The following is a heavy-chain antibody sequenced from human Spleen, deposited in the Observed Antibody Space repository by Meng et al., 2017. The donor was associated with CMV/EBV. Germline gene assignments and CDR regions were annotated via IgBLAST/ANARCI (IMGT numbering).Heavy chain of an antibody. D-gene: IGHD5-18*01. CDR1: GFTVNSDY. CDR3: AKGGIQLWLNWFDP. Sequence: AASGFTVNSDYMSWVRQAPGKGLEWLSFIDSGGSADYAGSVKGRFTISRDNSKNTVYLQMNSLRVEDTAVYYCAKGGIQLWLNWFDPWGQGTLVTVSS. V-gene: IGHV3-66*02. J-gene: IGHJ5*02. CDR2: IDSGGSA.